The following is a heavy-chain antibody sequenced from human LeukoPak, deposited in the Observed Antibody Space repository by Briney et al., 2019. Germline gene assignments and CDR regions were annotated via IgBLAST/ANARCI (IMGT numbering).Heavy chain of an antibody. V-gene: IGHV3-23*01. D-gene: IGHD3-3*01. Sequence: GGSLRLSCAASGFTFSSYAMSWVRQAPGKGLEWVSAISGSGGSTYYADSVKGRFTISRDNSKNTLYLQMNSLRAEDTAVYYCANDFWSGYFGFGYWGQGTLVTVSS. CDR2: ISGSGGST. CDR3: ANDFWSGYFGFGY. J-gene: IGHJ4*02. CDR1: GFTFSSYA.